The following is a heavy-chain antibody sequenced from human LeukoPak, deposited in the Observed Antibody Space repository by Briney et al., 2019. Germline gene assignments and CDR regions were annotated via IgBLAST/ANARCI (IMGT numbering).Heavy chain of an antibody. CDR2: INWNGGST. D-gene: IGHD2-8*02. J-gene: IGHJ6*03. CDR1: GFTFDDYG. Sequence: GGSLRLSCVASGFTFDDYGMSWVRQAPGKGLEWVSGINWNGGSTGYADSVKGRFTISRDNAKNSLYLQMNSLRAEDTALYYCARLVYYYYYRDVWGKGTTVTVSS. CDR3: ARLVYYYYYRDV. V-gene: IGHV3-20*04.